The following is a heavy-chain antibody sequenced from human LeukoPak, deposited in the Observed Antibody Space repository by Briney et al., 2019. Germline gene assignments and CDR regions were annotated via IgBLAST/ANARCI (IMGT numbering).Heavy chain of an antibody. CDR2: ISSRSSYT. J-gene: IGHJ5*02. Sequence: GRSLRLSCAASGFSFSTYYVNWVRQAPGKGLEWVSYISSRSSYTNYADSVTGRFTISRDNAKNSLNLHMSSLRVEDTAVYYCARGLRSGADWFDAWGQGTLVRVFS. CDR1: GFSFSTYY. CDR3: ARGLRSGADWFDA. V-gene: IGHV3-11*05. D-gene: IGHD4-17*01.